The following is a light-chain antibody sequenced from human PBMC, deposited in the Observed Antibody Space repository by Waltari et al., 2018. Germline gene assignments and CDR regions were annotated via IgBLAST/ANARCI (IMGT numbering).Light chain of an antibody. CDR3: QQYVRLPAT. CDR1: QSVRRA. V-gene: IGKV3-20*01. Sequence: EIVLPQSPGSLSSFPGARVTLCCRASQSVRRALAWYQQKHGKAPRPLIFGAPNRATGIPDRFSGSGSGTDFSLTISRLEPEDFAVYYCQQYVRLPATFGRGTKVEIK. CDR2: GAP. J-gene: IGKJ1*01.